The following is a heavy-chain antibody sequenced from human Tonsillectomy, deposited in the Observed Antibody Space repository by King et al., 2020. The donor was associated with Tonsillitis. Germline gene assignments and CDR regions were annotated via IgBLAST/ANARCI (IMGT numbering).Heavy chain of an antibody. CDR3: ASPEPSGYSYRPFDY. V-gene: IGHV4-39*07. Sequence: QLQESGPGLVKPSETLSLTCTVSGGSIRSSSYYWGWIRQPPGKGLGWIGSIYYSGSTYYNPSLKSRVTIAVDTSKNQFSLKLSSVPAADPAVYYCASPEPSGYSYRPFDYWGQGTLVTVSS. J-gene: IGHJ4*02. CDR1: GGSIRSSSYY. D-gene: IGHD5-18*01. CDR2: IYYSGST.